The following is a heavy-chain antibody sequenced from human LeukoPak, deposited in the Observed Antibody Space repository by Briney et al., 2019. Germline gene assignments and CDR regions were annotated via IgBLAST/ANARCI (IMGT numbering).Heavy chain of an antibody. CDR2: IEPDGSEK. V-gene: IGHV3-7*01. Sequence: GGSLRLSCAASGFTFSNYWMNWVRQAPGKGLEWVANIEPDGSEKNYLDSVKGRFTISRDNAKNSLYVEMNTLRAEDTAVYYCAAYYNSGSHSSYWGQGTQRYHVHSGQGNLVTASS. CDR3: AAYYNSGSHSSYWGQGTQRYHVH. D-gene: IGHD3-10*01. CDR1: GFTFSNYW. J-gene: IGHJ4*02.